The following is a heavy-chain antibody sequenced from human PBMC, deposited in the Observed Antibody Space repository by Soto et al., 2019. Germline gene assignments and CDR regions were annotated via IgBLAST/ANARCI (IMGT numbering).Heavy chain of an antibody. CDR3: ARDKDRQQLGGNYYYILDV. CDR2: IMPVFPTP. Sequence: QVQLVQSGAEVKKPGSSMKVSCKASGGTFSTSAISWVRQAPGQGLEWVGGIMPVFPTPDYAQKFQGRVTITADESTTTAYLELTSLRTDDTAVYYCARDKDRQQLGGNYYYILDVWGQGTAITVSS. D-gene: IGHD3-3*02. J-gene: IGHJ6*02. V-gene: IGHV1-69*12. CDR1: GGTFSTSA.